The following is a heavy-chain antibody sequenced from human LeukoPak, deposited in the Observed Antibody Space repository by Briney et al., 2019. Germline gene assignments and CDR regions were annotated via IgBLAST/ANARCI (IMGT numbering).Heavy chain of an antibody. J-gene: IGHJ4*02. V-gene: IGHV4-34*01. CDR3: ARGRGYSYGCLDY. CDR2: INHSGST. Sequence: SETLSLTCAVYGGSFSGYYWSWIRQPPGKGLEWIGEINHSGSTNCNPSLKSRVTISVDTSKNQFSLKLSSVTAADTAVYYCARGRGYSYGCLDYWGQGTLVTVSS. CDR1: GGSFSGYY. D-gene: IGHD5-18*01.